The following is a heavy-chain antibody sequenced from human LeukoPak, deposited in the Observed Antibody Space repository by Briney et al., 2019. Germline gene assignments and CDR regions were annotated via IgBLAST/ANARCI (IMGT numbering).Heavy chain of an antibody. Sequence: GGCLRLSCAASGFTFSTYGMHRVRQAPGKGLEWVAVISYDGNKKYSADSVKGRFTISRDNSKNTLYLQMNSLRADDTAVYYCAKDTGAYYYDSSDNPEPLSYWGQGTLVTVSS. V-gene: IGHV3-30*18. D-gene: IGHD3-22*01. J-gene: IGHJ4*02. CDR3: AKDTGAYYYDSSDNPEPLSY. CDR1: GFTFSTYG. CDR2: ISYDGNKK.